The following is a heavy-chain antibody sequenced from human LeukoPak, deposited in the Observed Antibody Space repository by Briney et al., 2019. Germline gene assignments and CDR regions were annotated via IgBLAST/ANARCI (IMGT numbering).Heavy chain of an antibody. CDR3: VKRTYCSSTSCAYELDY. J-gene: IGHJ4*02. V-gene: IGHV3-64D*06. D-gene: IGHD2-2*01. CDR2: ISSNGGST. CDR1: GFTFSSYA. Sequence: GGSLRLSCSASGFTFSSYAMHWVRQAPGKGLEYVSAISSNGGSTDYADPVKGRFTISRDNSKNTLYLQMSSLRAEDTAVYYCVKRTYCSSTSCAYELDYWGQGTLVTVSS.